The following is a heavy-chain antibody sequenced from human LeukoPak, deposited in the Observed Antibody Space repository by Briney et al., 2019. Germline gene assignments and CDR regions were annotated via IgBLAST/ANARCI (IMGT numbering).Heavy chain of an antibody. V-gene: IGHV4-59*08. J-gene: IGHJ4*02. CDR3: ARHPFATPFDY. Sequence: SETLSLTCTVSGGSISDNYWSWIRQPPGKGLEWIGYAYYSGHTNYNSSLKSRVTMSLDTSKSQFSLRLSSVTAADTAVYFCARHPFATPFDYWGSGTLVTVSS. CDR1: GGSISDNY. CDR2: AYYSGHT. D-gene: IGHD2-15*01.